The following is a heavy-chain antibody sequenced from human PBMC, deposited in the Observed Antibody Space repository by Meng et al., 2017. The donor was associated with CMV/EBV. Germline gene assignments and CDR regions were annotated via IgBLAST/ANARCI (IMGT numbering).Heavy chain of an antibody. Sequence: GESLKISCAASGFTFSNYGMNWVRQAPGKGLEWVSYISSSSSTIYYADSVKGRFTISRDNAKNSLYLQMNSLRAEDTGVYYCARGQEGRYYYYGMDVWGQGTTVTVSS. J-gene: IGHJ6*02. V-gene: IGHV3-48*04. CDR2: ISSSSSTI. CDR3: ARGQEGRYYYYGMDV. CDR1: GFTFSNYG.